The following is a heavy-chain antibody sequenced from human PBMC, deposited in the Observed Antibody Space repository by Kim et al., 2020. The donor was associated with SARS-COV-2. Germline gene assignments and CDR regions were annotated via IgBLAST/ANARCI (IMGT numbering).Heavy chain of an antibody. Sequence: SETLSLTCTVSGGSISSGGYYWSWIRQHPGKGLEWIGYIYYSGSTYYNPSLKRRVTISVDTSKNQFSLKLSSVTAADTAVYYCARGEMIFGVVTYAFDIWGQGTMVTVSS. CDR3: ARGEMIFGVVTYAFDI. V-gene: IGHV4-31*03. D-gene: IGHD3-3*01. J-gene: IGHJ3*02. CDR2: IYYSGST. CDR1: GGSISSGGYY.